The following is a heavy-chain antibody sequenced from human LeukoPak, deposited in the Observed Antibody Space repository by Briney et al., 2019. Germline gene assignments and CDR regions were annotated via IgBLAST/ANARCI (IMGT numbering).Heavy chain of an antibody. CDR3: ARGRIQLWYPWYFDY. J-gene: IGHJ4*02. V-gene: IGHV4-34*01. Sequence: SETLSLTCAVYGGSFSGYYWSWIRQPPGKGLEWIGEINHSGSTNYNPSLKSRVTISVDTYKNQFSLKLSSVTAADTAVYYCARGRIQLWYPWYFDYWGQGTLVTVSS. CDR1: GGSFSGYY. D-gene: IGHD5-18*01. CDR2: INHSGST.